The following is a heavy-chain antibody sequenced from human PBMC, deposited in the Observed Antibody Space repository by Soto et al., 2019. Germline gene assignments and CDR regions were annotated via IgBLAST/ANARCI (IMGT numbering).Heavy chain of an antibody. CDR3: AKDREDCSSTSCYGSPAIYYYYMDV. V-gene: IGHV3-23*01. Sequence: GGSLRLSCAASGFTFSSYAMSWVRQAPGKGLEWVSAISGSGGSTYYADSVKGRFTISRDNSKNTLYLQMNSLRAEDTAVYYCAKDREDCSSTSCYGSPAIYYYYMDVWGKGTTVTVSS. J-gene: IGHJ6*03. D-gene: IGHD2-2*01. CDR1: GFTFSSYA. CDR2: ISGSGGST.